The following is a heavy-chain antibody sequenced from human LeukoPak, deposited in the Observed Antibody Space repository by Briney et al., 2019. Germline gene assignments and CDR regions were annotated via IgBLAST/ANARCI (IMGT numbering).Heavy chain of an antibody. D-gene: IGHD3-10*01. V-gene: IGHV1-18*01. J-gene: IGHJ4*02. Sequence: ASVKVSCKASGYTFTSYGISWVRQAPGQGLEWMGWINTYNGNTIYAQRLQGRVTMTTDTSTSTAYMDLRSLRSDDTAVYYCAGDYYGSGSYYNVGGYFDYWGQGTLVTVSS. CDR1: GYTFTSYG. CDR3: AGDYYGSGSYYNVGGYFDY. CDR2: INTYNGNT.